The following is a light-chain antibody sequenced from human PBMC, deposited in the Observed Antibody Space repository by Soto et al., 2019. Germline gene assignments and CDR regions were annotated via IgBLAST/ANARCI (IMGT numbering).Light chain of an antibody. Sequence: EVVVTQSPLSLPFTLLQPSCISCMSNQSLLHSDGIAYFSWFQQRPGRSPRRLIYKVSNRDSGVPDRFSGSGSGTDFTLKISRVEAEDVGVYYCMQGTHWPPGLTFGGRTKVDI. CDR2: KVS. V-gene: IGKV2-30*02. CDR1: QSLLHSDGIAY. CDR3: MQGTHWPPGLT. J-gene: IGKJ4*01.